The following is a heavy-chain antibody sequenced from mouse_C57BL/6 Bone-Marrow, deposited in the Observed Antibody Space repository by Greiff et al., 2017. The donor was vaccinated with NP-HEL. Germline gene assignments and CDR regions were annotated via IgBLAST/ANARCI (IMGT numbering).Heavy chain of an antibody. CDR2: IWSDGST. J-gene: IGHJ4*01. V-gene: IGHV2-6-1*01. CDR1: GFSLTSYG. D-gene: IGHD2-1*01. Sequence: VQLKESGPGLVAPSQSLSITCTVSGFSLTSYGVHWVRQPPGKGLEWLVVIWSDGSTTYNSALKSRLSISKDNSKSQVFLKMNSLQTDDTAMYYCARHEIYYGNYYAMDYWGQGTSVTVSS. CDR3: ARHEIYYGNYYAMDY.